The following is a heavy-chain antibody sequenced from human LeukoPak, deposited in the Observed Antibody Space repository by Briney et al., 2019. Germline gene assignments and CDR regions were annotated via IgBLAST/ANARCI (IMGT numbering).Heavy chain of an antibody. D-gene: IGHD2-2*01. V-gene: IGHV3-30-3*01. J-gene: IGHJ4*02. CDR1: GFTFSSYA. CDR2: ISYDGSNK. Sequence: GGSLRLSCAASGFTFSSYAMHWVRQAPGKGLEWVAVISYDGSNKYYADSVKGRFTISRDNSKNTLYLQMNSLRAGDTAVYYCARDRNVVVPAAIGHWGQGTLVTVSS. CDR3: ARDRNVVVPAAIGH.